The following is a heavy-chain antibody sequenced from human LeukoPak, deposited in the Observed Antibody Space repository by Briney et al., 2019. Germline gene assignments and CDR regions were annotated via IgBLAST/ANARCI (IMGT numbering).Heavy chain of an antibody. CDR1: GGSFSGYY. Sequence: SETLSLTCAVYGGSFSGYYWSWIRQPPGKGLEWIGEINHSGSTNYNPSLKSRVTISVDTSKNQFSLKLSSVTAADTAVYYCARQPRYGMDVWGQGTLVTVSS. V-gene: IGHV4-34*01. CDR2: INHSGST. J-gene: IGHJ6*02. CDR3: ARQPRYGMDV.